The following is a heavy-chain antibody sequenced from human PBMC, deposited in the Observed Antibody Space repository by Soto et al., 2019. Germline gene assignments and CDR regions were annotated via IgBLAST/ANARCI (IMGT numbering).Heavy chain of an antibody. Sequence: QVQLVESGGGVVQPGRSLRLSCAASGFTFSFYDMQWVRQAPGKGLEWVAVISNDGSKKYYADSVKGRFTISRDNSKNTLYLQMNSLRPEDTAVYYCARDDGSYYGPCDYWGQGNLVTVSS. V-gene: IGHV3-30-3*01. J-gene: IGHJ4*02. CDR3: ARDDGSYYGPCDY. D-gene: IGHD1-26*01. CDR2: ISNDGSKK. CDR1: GFTFSFYD.